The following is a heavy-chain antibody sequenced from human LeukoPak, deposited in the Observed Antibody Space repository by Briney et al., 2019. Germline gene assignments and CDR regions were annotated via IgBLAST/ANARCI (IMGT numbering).Heavy chain of an antibody. J-gene: IGHJ3*02. CDR3: AGGGYYDFWSGYYDAFDI. V-gene: IGHV3-11*04. Sequence: GGSLRLSCAASGFTFSDYYMSWIRQAPGKGLEWVSYISSSGSTIYYADSVKGRSTISRDNAKNSLYLQMNSLRAEDTAVYYCAGGGYYDFWSGYYDAFDIWGQGTMVTVSS. CDR2: ISSSGSTI. D-gene: IGHD3-3*01. CDR1: GFTFSDYY.